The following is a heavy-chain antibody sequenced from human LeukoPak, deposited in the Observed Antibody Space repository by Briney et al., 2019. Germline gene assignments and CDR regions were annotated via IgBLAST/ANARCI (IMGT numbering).Heavy chain of an antibody. Sequence: PSETLSLTCNVSGGSVTSYYWSWIRQPPGKGLEWIGEINHSGSTNYNPSLKSRVTISVDTSKNQFSLKLSSVTAADTAVYYCARHGRRGYSYRNWFDPWGQGTLVTVSS. D-gene: IGHD5-18*01. CDR1: GGSVTSYY. J-gene: IGHJ5*02. V-gene: IGHV4-34*01. CDR3: ARHGRRGYSYRNWFDP. CDR2: INHSGST.